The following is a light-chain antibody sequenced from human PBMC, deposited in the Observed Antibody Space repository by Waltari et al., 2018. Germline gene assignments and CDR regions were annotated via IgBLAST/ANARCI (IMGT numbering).Light chain of an antibody. Sequence: DIQLTQSPSTLSASVGDRVIITCRASQSINTWLAWYQQRPGHPPRLLSSAASSLHSGVPSRFSGSGSETHFTLTINDLQPDDFATYYCQHYYSSTFGPGT. CDR1: QSINTW. J-gene: IGKJ1*01. CDR3: QHYYSST. CDR2: AAS. V-gene: IGKV1-5*01.